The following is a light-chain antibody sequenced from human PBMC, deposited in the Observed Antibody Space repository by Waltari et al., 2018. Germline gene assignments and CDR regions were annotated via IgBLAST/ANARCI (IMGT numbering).Light chain of an antibody. Sequence: SVLTQPPSASGTPGQRVTISCSGGTSNIGDNTVNWYQQLQGTAPKVLIHNINQRPSGVPARFAGSKPGTSASRAISGLQSEDEADYYCAAWDDSLNGYVFGTGTKVTVL. V-gene: IGLV1-44*01. CDR3: AAWDDSLNGYV. J-gene: IGLJ1*01. CDR1: TSNIGDNT. CDR2: NIN.